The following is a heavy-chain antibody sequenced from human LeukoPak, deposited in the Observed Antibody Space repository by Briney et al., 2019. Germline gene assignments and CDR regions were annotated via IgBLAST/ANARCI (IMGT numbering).Heavy chain of an antibody. CDR1: GYTFTNYG. CDR3: ARQHCSSTSCYFAY. D-gene: IGHD2-2*01. V-gene: IGHV1-18*01. J-gene: IGHJ4*02. Sequence: XSVTVSFTASGYTFTNYGISWVRQAPGQGLEWMGWISAYNGNTNYAQKLQGRVTMTTDTSTSTAYMELRSLRSDDTAVYYCARQHCSSTSCYFAYWGQGTLVTVSS. CDR2: ISAYNGNT.